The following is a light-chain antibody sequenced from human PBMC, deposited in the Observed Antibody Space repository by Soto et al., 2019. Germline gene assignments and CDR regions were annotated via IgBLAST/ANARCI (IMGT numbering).Light chain of an antibody. CDR3: SSYAGSNSYV. Sequence: QSALAQPPSASGSPGQSVTISCTGTSSDVGGYNFVSWYQHHPGKAPKLMIFDASERPSGVPDRFSGSKSGNTASLTVSGLQAEDEADYYCSSYAGSNSYVFGTGTKVTVL. CDR1: SSDVGGYNF. CDR2: DAS. V-gene: IGLV2-8*01. J-gene: IGLJ1*01.